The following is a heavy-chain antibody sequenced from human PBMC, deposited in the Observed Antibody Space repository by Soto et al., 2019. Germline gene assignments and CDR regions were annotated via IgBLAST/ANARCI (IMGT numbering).Heavy chain of an antibody. J-gene: IGHJ4*02. CDR1: GFSLTTSEVG. Sequence: QITLKESGPTLVKPTQTLTLTCTFSGFSLTTSEVGVGWIRQPPGKALEWLALIDWDDDERYNPSLENRLIITKDTSKNQVVLSITNMDPVDTAEYYCAHRRRGAGSDSFDYWGQGTLVIVSS. CDR3: AHRRRGAGSDSFDY. D-gene: IGHD3-10*01. CDR2: IDWDDDE. V-gene: IGHV2-5*02.